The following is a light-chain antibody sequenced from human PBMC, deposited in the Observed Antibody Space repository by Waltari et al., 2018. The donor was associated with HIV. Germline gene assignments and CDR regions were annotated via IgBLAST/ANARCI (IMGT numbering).Light chain of an antibody. Sequence: QSVLTQPPSASGTPGPRVNIPCSGSSSNIGSNYVYWYHQLPGTAPKLLIFLNSQRPSGVPDRISASKSGTSASLAISGLRSEDEADYFCSSWDDSLSGLWVFGGGTKLTVL. CDR1: SSNIGSNY. CDR2: LNS. V-gene: IGLV1-47*01. CDR3: SSWDDSLSGLWV. J-gene: IGLJ3*02.